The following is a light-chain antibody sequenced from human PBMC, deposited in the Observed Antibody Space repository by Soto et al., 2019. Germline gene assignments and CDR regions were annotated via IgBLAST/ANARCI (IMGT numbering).Light chain of an antibody. V-gene: IGKV1-39*01. CDR1: QSISNH. CDR3: QQSYSSPST. CDR2: AAS. J-gene: IGKJ4*01. Sequence: DIQMTQSPSSLSASVEDRVIITCRASQSISNHLNWYQQKPGKAPKLLIFAASSLQSGVPSRFSGSRSGPDFTLTTSSLQPEDFATYYCQQSYSSPSTFGGGTKVDIK.